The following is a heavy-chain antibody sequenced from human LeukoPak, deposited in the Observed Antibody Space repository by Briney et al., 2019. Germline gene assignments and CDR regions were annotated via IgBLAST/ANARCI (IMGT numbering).Heavy chain of an antibody. V-gene: IGHV3-21*01. CDR1: GFTFSSYS. CDR2: ISSSSSYI. Sequence: PGGSLRLSCAASGFTFSSYSMNWVRQAPGKGLEWVSSISSSSSYIYYADSVKGRFTISRDNAKNSLYLQMNSLRAEDTAVYYCARVRGYSSGWYPGWFDPWGQGTLVTVSS. J-gene: IGHJ5*02. D-gene: IGHD6-19*01. CDR3: ARVRGYSSGWYPGWFDP.